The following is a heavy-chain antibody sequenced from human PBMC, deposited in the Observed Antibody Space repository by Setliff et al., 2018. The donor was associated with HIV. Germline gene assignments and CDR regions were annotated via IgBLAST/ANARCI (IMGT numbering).Heavy chain of an antibody. Sequence: SETLSLTCTLSGGSMSSYYWAWIRQPPGKGLEWIGYVYTSEISNYNSSLRSRVVISLDTSKNQFSLKLGSVTAADTAVYYCARAISTPSYYYHMDVWGTGTPVTVSS. CDR3: ARAISTPSYYYHMDV. J-gene: IGHJ6*03. D-gene: IGHD3-10*01. CDR2: VYTSEIS. V-gene: IGHV4-4*08. CDR1: GGSMSSYY.